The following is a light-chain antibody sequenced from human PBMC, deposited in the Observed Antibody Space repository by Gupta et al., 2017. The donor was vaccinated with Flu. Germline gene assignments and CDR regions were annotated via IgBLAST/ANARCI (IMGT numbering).Light chain of an antibody. CDR2: KAS. J-gene: IGKJ4*01. CDR1: QSINSW. CDR3: QQYDSFPLT. V-gene: IGKV1-5*03. Sequence: GDRVTITCRASQSINSWLAWHQQKPGRAPKLLVYKASSLESGVPSRFSGSASGTEFTLTISSLQPDDFATYYCQQYDSFPLTFGGGTKVEIK.